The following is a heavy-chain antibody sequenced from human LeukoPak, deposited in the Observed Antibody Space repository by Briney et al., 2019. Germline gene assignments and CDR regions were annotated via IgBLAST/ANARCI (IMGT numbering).Heavy chain of an antibody. D-gene: IGHD6-19*01. J-gene: IGHJ1*01. CDR3: TSPQADSGATYFRH. Sequence: PGGSLRLSCAASGFTFSSYGMHWVRQAPGKGLEWVAVISYDGSNKYYADSVKGRFTISRDNSKNTLYLQMNSLRAEDTAVYYCTSPQADSGATYFRHWGQGTLVTVSS. CDR2: ISYDGSNK. V-gene: IGHV3-30*03. CDR1: GFTFSSYG.